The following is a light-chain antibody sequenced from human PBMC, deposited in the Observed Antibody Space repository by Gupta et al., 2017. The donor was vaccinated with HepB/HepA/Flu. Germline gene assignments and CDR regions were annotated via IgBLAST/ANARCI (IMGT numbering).Light chain of an antibody. CDR3: QQRSNWPLT. CDR1: QSVSSY. Sequence: EIVLTQSPATLSLSPGERATLSCGASQSVSSYLAWYQQRPDQAPRLLIYDTSHRATDIPARFSGSGSGTDFTLTISSLEPEDFAVYYCQQRSNWPLTFGGGTKVEI. J-gene: IGKJ4*01. CDR2: DTS. V-gene: IGKV3-11*01.